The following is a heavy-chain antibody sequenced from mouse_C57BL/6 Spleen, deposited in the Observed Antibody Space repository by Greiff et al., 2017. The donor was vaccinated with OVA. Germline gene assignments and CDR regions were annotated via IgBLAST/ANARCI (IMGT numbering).Heavy chain of an antibody. D-gene: IGHD2-3*01. V-gene: IGHV14-4*01. Sequence: VQLQQSGAELVRPGASVKLSCTASGFNIKDDYMHWVKQRPEQGLEWIGWIDPENGDTEYASKFQGKATITADTSSNTAYLQLSSLTSEDTAVYYCTTWDGSGTNAMDYWGQGTSVTVSS. CDR1: GFNIKDDY. CDR3: TTWDGSGTNAMDY. J-gene: IGHJ4*01. CDR2: IDPENGDT.